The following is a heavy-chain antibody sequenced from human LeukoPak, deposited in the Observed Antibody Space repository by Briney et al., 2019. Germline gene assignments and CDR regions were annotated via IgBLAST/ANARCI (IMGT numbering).Heavy chain of an antibody. Sequence: SETLSLTCAVYGGSFSGYYWSWIRQPPGKGLEWIGYIYYSGSTNYNPSLKSRVTISVDTSKNQFSLKLSSVTTADTAVYYCARTYYDILTGYYSFDYWGQGTLVTVSS. V-gene: IGHV4-59*01. CDR1: GGSFSGYY. J-gene: IGHJ4*02. D-gene: IGHD3-9*01. CDR2: IYYSGST. CDR3: ARTYYDILTGYYSFDY.